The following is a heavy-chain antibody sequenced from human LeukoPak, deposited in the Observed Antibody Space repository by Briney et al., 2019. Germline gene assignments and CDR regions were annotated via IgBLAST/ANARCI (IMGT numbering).Heavy chain of an antibody. V-gene: IGHV4-4*07. CDR3: ARDYLVGAPLDS. CDR1: GVSITNYY. D-gene: IGHD1-26*01. CDR2: MYISGST. J-gene: IGHJ4*02. Sequence: ASETLSPTCTVSGVSITNYYWAWIRQPAGKGLEWIGRMYISGSTNYNPSLKSRVTISIDKSKNQFSLKLRSVTAADTAVYYCARDYLVGAPLDSWGQGTLVTVSS.